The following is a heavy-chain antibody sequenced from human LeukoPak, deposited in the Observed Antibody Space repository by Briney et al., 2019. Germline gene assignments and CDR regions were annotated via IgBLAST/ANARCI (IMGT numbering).Heavy chain of an antibody. CDR1: GFTFSIYW. CDR2: IKQDGSDK. Sequence: PGGSLRLSCAASGFTFSIYWMSWVRQAPGKGLEWVANIKQDGSDKYYVDSVKGRFTISRDNAKNSLYLQMNSLRVEDTAVYYCARDWSPYDYWGQGTLVTVSS. V-gene: IGHV3-7*01. CDR3: ARDWSPYDY. J-gene: IGHJ4*02.